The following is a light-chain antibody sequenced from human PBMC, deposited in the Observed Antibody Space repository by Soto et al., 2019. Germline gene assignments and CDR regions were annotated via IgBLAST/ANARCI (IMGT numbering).Light chain of an antibody. Sequence: EIVLTQSPATLSLSPGERATLSCRASQSVSNNYLAWYQQKPGQAPRLLIYGASNRATGIPDRFSGGGSGTDFTLTISRLAPEDFAVYYCQQYGSSRTFGQGTKVDIK. J-gene: IGKJ1*01. CDR2: GAS. V-gene: IGKV3-20*01. CDR3: QQYGSSRT. CDR1: QSVSNNY.